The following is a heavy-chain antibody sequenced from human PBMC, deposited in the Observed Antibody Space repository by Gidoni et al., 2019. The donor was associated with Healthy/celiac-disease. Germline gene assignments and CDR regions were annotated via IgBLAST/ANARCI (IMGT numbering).Heavy chain of an antibody. D-gene: IGHD5-18*01. Sequence: QVQLVGSGGGVVQPGRSLTLSFAASRFPFIRYGMHWVRQAPGKGLEWVAVISYDGSNKYYADSVKGRFTISRDNSKNTLYLQMNSLRAEDTAVYYCAKEKGGYSLYYYGMDVWGQGTTVTVSS. CDR2: ISYDGSNK. V-gene: IGHV3-30*18. CDR1: RFPFIRYG. CDR3: AKEKGGYSLYYYGMDV. J-gene: IGHJ6*02.